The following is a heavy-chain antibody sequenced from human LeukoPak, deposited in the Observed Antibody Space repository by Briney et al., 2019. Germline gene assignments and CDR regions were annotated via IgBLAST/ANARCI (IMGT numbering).Heavy chain of an antibody. V-gene: IGHV4-59*01. D-gene: IGHD2-21*02. CDR2: IYCSGST. J-gene: IGHJ4*02. CDR1: GRSISSYF. CDR3: ARDSCGGDCSFDY. Sequence: SETLPLACTLPGRSISSYFWGSIRQPPGKGLELIGYIYCSGSTSYTPPVKRRVTISIDTSKHQFSLKLSSVTAADTAVYYCARDSCGGDCSFDYWGQGTLVTVSS.